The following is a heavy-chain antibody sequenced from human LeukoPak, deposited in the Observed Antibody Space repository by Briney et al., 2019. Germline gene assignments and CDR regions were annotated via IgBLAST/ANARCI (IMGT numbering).Heavy chain of an antibody. CDR2: IYPGDSNT. Sequence: GGSLKISCKGSGYSFTSYWIAWVRQMPGKGLEWMGIIYPGDSNTRYSPSFQGQVTISADKSISTAYLQWSSLKASDTAMYYCARARFYGSGSDYNNWFDPWGQGTLVIVSS. CDR1: GYSFTSYW. V-gene: IGHV5-51*01. CDR3: ARARFYGSGSDYNNWFDP. J-gene: IGHJ5*02. D-gene: IGHD3-10*01.